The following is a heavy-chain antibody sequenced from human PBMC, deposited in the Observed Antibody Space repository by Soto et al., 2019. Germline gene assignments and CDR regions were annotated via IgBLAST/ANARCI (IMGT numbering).Heavy chain of an antibody. CDR1: GYTFTSYG. CDR2: ISAYNGNT. CDR3: ARDQEVGATYYYYCAMDV. V-gene: IGHV1-18*04. J-gene: IGHJ6*02. Sequence: GASVKVSCKASGYTFTSYGISWVRQAPGQGLEWMGWISAYNGNTNYAQKLQGRVTMTTDTSTSTAYMELRSLRSDDTAVYYCARDQEVGATYYYYCAMDVWGQGTTVTVSS. D-gene: IGHD1-26*01.